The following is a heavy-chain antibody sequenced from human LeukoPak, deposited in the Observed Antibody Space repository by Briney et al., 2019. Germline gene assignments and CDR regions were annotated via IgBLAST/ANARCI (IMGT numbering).Heavy chain of an antibody. Sequence: SETLSLTCAVYSGSFSGYYWSWIRQPPGKGLEWIGEINHSGSTNYNPSLKSRVTISVDTSKNQFSLKLSSVTAADTAVYYCARPGGIAVFWGQGTLVTVSS. J-gene: IGHJ4*02. CDR1: SGSFSGYY. D-gene: IGHD6-19*01. V-gene: IGHV4-34*01. CDR2: INHSGST. CDR3: ARPGGIAVF.